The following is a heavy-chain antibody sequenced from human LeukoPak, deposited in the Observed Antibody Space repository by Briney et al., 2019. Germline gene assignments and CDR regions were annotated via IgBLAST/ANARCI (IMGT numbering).Heavy chain of an antibody. CDR2: ISSGSSTI. D-gene: IGHD6-19*01. V-gene: IGHV3-48*02. CDR1: GFNFRIYS. J-gene: IGHJ4*02. CDR3: ARGSLEWLSY. Sequence: GGSLRLSCAASGFNFRIYSMNWVRQAPGKGLEWVSYISSGSSTIYYAHSLKGRFTISRDNAKNSLYLQMNSLRDEDTAVYYSARGSLEWLSYWGQGTLVTVSS.